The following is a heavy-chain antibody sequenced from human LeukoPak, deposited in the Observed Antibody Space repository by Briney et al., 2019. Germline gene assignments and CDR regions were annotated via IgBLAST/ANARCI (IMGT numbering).Heavy chain of an antibody. CDR3: ARGEIRVYSGGWYVPLVDY. D-gene: IGHD6-19*01. CDR1: GYTFTGYY. Sequence: ASVKVSCKASGYTFTGYYMHWVRQAPGQGLEWMGRINPNSGGTNYAQKFQGRVTMTRDTSISTAYMELSRLRFDDTAVYYCARGEIRVYSGGWYVPLVDYWGQGTLVTVSS. CDR2: INPNSGGT. J-gene: IGHJ4*01. V-gene: IGHV1-2*06.